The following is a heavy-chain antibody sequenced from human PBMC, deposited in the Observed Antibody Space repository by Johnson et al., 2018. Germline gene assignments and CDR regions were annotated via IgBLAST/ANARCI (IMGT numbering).Heavy chain of an antibody. Sequence: QVQLVESGGGVVQPGRSLRLSCAASGFTFSSYGMHWVRQAPGKGLEWVAVISYDGSNKYYADSVKGRFTISRGNSKKPLYLHMNSLRAEDTAVYYCAKDINRRWFYSYSGMAVGGQGTTVTGSS. CDR2: ISYDGSNK. V-gene: IGHV3-30*18. CDR1: GFTFSSYG. CDR3: AKDINRRWFYSYSGMAV. J-gene: IGHJ6*02. D-gene: IGHD2-15*01.